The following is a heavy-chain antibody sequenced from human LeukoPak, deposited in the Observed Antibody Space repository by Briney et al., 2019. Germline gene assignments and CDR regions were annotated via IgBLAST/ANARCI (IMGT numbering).Heavy chain of an antibody. D-gene: IGHD3-22*01. Sequence: SETLSLTCTVSGGSVSRSPYYWGWIRQPPGKGLEWIGNIYYSGSTYYNPSLKSRVTISVDTSKNQFSLKLSSVTAADTAVYYCARRKYYYDSSGYPEDYWGQGTLVTVSS. CDR1: GGSVSRSPYY. CDR2: IYYSGST. J-gene: IGHJ4*02. CDR3: ARRKYYYDSSGYPEDY. V-gene: IGHV4-39*01.